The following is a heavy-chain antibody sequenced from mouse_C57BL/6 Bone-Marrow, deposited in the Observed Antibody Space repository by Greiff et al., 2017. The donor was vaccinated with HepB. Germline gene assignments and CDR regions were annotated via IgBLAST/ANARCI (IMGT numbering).Heavy chain of an antibody. CDR3: ARGGDYVGAMDY. D-gene: IGHD1-1*01. J-gene: IGHJ4*01. CDR1: GFTFSSYG. CDR2: ISSGGSYT. Sequence: EVQVVESGGDLVKPGGSLKLSCAASGFTFSSYGMSWVRQTPDKRLEWVATISSGGSYTYYPDSVKGRFTISRDNAKNTLYLQRSSLKSEDTAMYYCARGGDYVGAMDYWGQGTSVTVSS. V-gene: IGHV5-6*01.